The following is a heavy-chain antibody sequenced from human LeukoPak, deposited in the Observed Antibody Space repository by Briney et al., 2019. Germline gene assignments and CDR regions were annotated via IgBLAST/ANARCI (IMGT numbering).Heavy chain of an antibody. J-gene: IGHJ4*02. Sequence: VASVKVSCKASGYTFIGYAISWVRQAPGQGLEWMGRIIPIFGTANYAQKFQGRVTITTDESTSTAYMELSSLRSEDTAVYYCARGLTDTAIIGYWGQGTLVTVSS. V-gene: IGHV1-69*05. CDR3: ARGLTDTAIIGY. D-gene: IGHD5-18*01. CDR1: GYTFIGYA. CDR2: IIPIFGTA.